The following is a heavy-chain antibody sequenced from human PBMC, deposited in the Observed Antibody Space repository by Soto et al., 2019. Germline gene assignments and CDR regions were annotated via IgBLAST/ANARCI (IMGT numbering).Heavy chain of an antibody. CDR1: GFPLSGYA. Sequence: EVQLAESGGGLAQPGGSLRLSCAASGFPLSGYALDWVRQAPGKGLEYVSGISSNGVGTYYANSVQGRFTISRDNSKNTVYLQVGSLRPEDMAVYYCARRARPDFYYMDVWGKGTTVTVSS. V-gene: IGHV3-64*01. CDR3: ARRARPDFYYMDV. D-gene: IGHD6-6*01. J-gene: IGHJ6*03. CDR2: ISSNGVGT.